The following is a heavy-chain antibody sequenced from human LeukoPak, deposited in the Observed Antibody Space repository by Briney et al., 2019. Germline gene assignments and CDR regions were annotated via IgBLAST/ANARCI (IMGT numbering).Heavy chain of an antibody. Sequence: ASVKVSCKASGYTFTGYYMHWVRQAPGQGLEWMGWINPNSGGTNYAQKFQGRDTMTRDTSISTAYMELSRLRSDDTAVYYCASGTEYSGYDYFDYWGQGTLVTVSS. D-gene: IGHD5-12*01. CDR2: INPNSGGT. CDR1: GYTFTGYY. CDR3: ASGTEYSGYDYFDY. J-gene: IGHJ4*02. V-gene: IGHV1-2*02.